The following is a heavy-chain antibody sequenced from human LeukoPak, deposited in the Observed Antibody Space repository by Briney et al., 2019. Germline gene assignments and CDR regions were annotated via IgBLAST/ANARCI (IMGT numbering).Heavy chain of an antibody. CDR3: ARGPPNWGMVGY. J-gene: IGHJ4*02. CDR2: MKSNNGHT. CDR1: GYTFTSFD. Sequence: ASVTVSCTASGYTFTSFDFNWVRQATGQGLEWMGWMKSNNGHTGYAQKFQGRVTMTRDTSISTAYMELSSPTFEDTAVYYCARGPPNWGMVGYWGQGTLVTVSS. V-gene: IGHV1-8*01. D-gene: IGHD7-27*01.